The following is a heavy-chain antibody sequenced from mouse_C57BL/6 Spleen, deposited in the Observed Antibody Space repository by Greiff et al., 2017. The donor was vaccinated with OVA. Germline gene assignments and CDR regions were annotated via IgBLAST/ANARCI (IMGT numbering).Heavy chain of an antibody. J-gene: IGHJ3*01. CDR2: INPNNGGT. V-gene: IGHV1-26*01. Sequence: EVQLQQSGPELVKPGASVKISCKASGYTFTDYYMNWVKQSHGKSLEWIGDINPNNGGTSYNQKFKGKATLTVDKSSSTAYMELRSLTSEDSAVYYCASSGNSWFAYWGQGTLVTVSA. CDR1: GYTFTDYY. CDR3: ASSGNSWFAY. D-gene: IGHD2-1*01.